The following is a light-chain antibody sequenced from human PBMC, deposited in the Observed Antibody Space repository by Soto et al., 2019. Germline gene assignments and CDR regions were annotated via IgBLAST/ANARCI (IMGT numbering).Light chain of an antibody. CDR2: EVS. CDR3: SSYTSSSTPCV. CDR1: SSDVGGYNY. J-gene: IGLJ1*01. V-gene: IGLV2-14*01. Sequence: QSALTQPASVSGSPGQSITISCTGTSSDVGGYNYVSWYQQHPGKAPKLVIYEVSNRPTGVSNRFSGSKSGNTASLTISGLQAEDEADYYCSSYTSSSTPCVFGTGTKSPS.